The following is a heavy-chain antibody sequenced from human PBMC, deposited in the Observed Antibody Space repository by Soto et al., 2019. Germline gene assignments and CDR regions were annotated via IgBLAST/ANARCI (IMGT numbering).Heavy chain of an antibody. D-gene: IGHD3-3*01. V-gene: IGHV4-59*08. CDR1: GGSISSYY. J-gene: IGHJ3*02. CDR3: ARGTTYYDFWSGYRPHDAFDI. CDR2: IYYSGST. Sequence: QVQLQEPGPGLVKPSETLSLTCTVSGGSISSYYWSWIRQPPGKGLEWIGYIYYSGSTNYNPSLKIRVTISGVTSKHQFYLKLSSVTAADTAVYYCARGTTYYDFWSGYRPHDAFDIWGQGTMVTVSS.